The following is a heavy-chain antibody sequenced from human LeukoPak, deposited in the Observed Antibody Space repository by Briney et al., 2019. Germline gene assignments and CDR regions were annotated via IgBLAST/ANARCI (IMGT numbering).Heavy chain of an antibody. Sequence: GGSLRLSCAASGFTLSTYSMNWVRQAPGKGLEWVSYISRSGTSIYYADSVKGRFSISRDNSKNTLYLQMDSLRGEDTAVYYCAKDFRIGYSAHFDYWGQGALVTVSS. CDR3: AKDFRIGYSAHFDY. CDR1: GFTLSTYS. J-gene: IGHJ4*02. CDR2: ISRSGTSI. D-gene: IGHD2-21*01. V-gene: IGHV3-48*01.